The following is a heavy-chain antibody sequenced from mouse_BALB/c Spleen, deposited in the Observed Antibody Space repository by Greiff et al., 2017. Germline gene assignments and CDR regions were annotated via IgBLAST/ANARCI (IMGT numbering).Heavy chain of an antibody. CDR3: AREGAYRYDEVSWFAY. CDR2: ISYDGSN. V-gene: IGHV3-6*02. J-gene: IGHJ3*01. D-gene: IGHD2-14*01. Sequence: ESGPGLVKPSQSLSLTCSVTGYSITSGYYWNWIRQFPGNKLEWMGYISYDGSNNYNPSLKNRISITRDTSKNQFFLKLNSVTTEDTATYYCAREGAYRYDEVSWFAYWGQGTLVTVSA. CDR1: GYSITSGYY.